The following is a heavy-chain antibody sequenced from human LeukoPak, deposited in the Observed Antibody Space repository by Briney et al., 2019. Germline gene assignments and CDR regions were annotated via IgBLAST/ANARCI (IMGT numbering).Heavy chain of an antibody. CDR2: RYYSGST. J-gene: IGHJ1*01. CDR1: GGSISSYY. D-gene: IGHD3-16*01. V-gene: IGHV4-59*01. Sequence: SETLSLTCSVSGGSISSYYWTWIRQPPGKGLEWMGYRYYSGSTTYNPSLKSRVTISVDTSKSQFSLKLISVTAADTAIYYCARVRGDFETDWGQGTPVTVSS. CDR3: ARVRGDFETD.